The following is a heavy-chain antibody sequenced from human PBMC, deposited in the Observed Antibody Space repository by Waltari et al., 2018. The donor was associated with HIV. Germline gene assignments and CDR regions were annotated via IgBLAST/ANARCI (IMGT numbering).Heavy chain of an antibody. Sequence: EVQLVESGGGLVKPGGSLRLACAASGFTFSSYSMKWVRQAPGKGVSSLSVSSSSSSYKYYADSVKGRFTIARDNDKNSLYLQMNSLRAEDTAVYYCARVATMIVVVTNPYYFDYWGQGTLVTVSS. V-gene: IGHV3-21*01. J-gene: IGHJ4*02. CDR2: SSSSSSYK. CDR1: GFTFSSYS. D-gene: IGHD3-22*01. CDR3: ARVATMIVVVTNPYYFDY.